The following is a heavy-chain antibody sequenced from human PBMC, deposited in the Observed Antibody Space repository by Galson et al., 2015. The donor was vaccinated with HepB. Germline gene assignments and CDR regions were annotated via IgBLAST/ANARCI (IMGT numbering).Heavy chain of an antibody. CDR3: AKGTTDVDY. D-gene: IGHD1-1*01. CDR2: IGVNARRT. J-gene: IGHJ4*02. Sequence: SLRLSCAATGFTFSSLGMTWVRQAPGKGLECVAAIGVNARRTDYADSVKGRFTISRDTSRNMLYLQMNNLRAEDTAVYYCAKGTTDVDYWGQGTLVTVSS. V-gene: IGHV3-23*01. CDR1: GFTFSSLG.